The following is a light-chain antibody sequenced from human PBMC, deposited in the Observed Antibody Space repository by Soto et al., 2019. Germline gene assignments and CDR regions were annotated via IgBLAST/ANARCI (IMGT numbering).Light chain of an antibody. V-gene: IGLV3-1*01. CDR1: KLADKY. J-gene: IGLJ2*01. Sequence: SYELTQPPSVSVSPGQTASLTCFGDKLADKYASWYQVKPGQSPVLVIYQDTKRPSGIPERFSGSTSGTTATLTISGTQGMDEADYFCQAWDTSALIFGGGTKLTVL. CDR3: QAWDTSALI. CDR2: QDT.